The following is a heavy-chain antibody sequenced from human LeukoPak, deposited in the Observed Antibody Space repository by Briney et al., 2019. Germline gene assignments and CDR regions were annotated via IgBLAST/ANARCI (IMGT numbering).Heavy chain of an antibody. CDR1: GFTFSDYY. J-gene: IGHJ4*02. CDR2: ISPSTTHT. D-gene: IGHD6-19*01. CDR3: ATEVYSSGWSFDY. V-gene: IGHV3-11*05. Sequence: GGSLRLSCAASGFTFSDYYMSWSRQAPGKGLEWLSYISPSTTHTSYADSVKGRFTISRDNAKNLLYLQMNSLRAEDTAVYYCATEVYSSGWSFDYWGQGTLVTVSS.